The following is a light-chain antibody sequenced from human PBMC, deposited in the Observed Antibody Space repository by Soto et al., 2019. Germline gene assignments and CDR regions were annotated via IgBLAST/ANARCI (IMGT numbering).Light chain of an antibody. Sequence: QSVLTQPASVSGSPGQSITISCTGTSSDVGGYNYVSWYQHHPGKAPQLIIYEVSDRPSGISHRFSGSKSGNTASLTISGLQAEDEADYYCCSYTTTSTVLFGGGTKLTVL. V-gene: IGLV2-14*01. CDR2: EVS. CDR1: SSDVGGYNY. CDR3: CSYTTTSTVL. J-gene: IGLJ2*01.